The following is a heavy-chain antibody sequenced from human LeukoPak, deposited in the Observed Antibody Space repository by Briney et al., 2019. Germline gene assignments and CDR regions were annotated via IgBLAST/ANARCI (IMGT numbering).Heavy chain of an antibody. V-gene: IGHV3-20*04. J-gene: IGHJ6*03. CDR1: GFTFDDYG. D-gene: IGHD3-3*01. CDR2: INWNGGST. Sequence: AGGSLRLSCAASGFTFDDYGMSWVRQAPGKGLEWVSGINWNGGSTGYADSVKGRFTISRDNAKNSLYLQMNSLRAEDTALYYCARPASTIFGVDLSRPPLGYYYYYMDVWGKGTTVTVSS. CDR3: ARPASTIFGVDLSRPPLGYYYYYMDV.